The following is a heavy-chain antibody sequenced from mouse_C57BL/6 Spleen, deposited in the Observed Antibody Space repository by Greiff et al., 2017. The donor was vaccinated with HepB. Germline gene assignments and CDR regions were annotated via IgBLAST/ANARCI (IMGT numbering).Heavy chain of an antibody. J-gene: IGHJ1*03. D-gene: IGHD4-1*01. Sequence: QVQLQQSGAELVRPGPSVKVSCKASGYAFTNYLIEWVKQRPGQGLEWIGVINPGSGGTNYNEKFKGKATLTADKSSSTAYMQLSSLTSEDSAVYFCARPGKLGRYFDVWGTGTTVTVSS. CDR1: GYAFTNYL. CDR3: ARPGKLGRYFDV. V-gene: IGHV1-54*01. CDR2: INPGSGGT.